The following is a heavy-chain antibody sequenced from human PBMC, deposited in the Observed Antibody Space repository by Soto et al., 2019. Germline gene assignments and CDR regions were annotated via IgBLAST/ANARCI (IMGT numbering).Heavy chain of an antibody. J-gene: IGHJ6*04. D-gene: IGHD1-7*01. V-gene: IGHV3-73*02. Sequence: EVQLVESGGGLVQPGGSLTLSCAGSGFAFSGSTIHWVRQASGKGLEWVGRIRSKANSYATAYAASVKGRFIISRDDSKTTVYLKMRSLKIEDAAVYHCFRENYFPNPGMDAWGKGTTVTVSS. CDR3: FRENYFPNPGMDA. CDR1: GFAFSGST. CDR2: IRSKANSYAT.